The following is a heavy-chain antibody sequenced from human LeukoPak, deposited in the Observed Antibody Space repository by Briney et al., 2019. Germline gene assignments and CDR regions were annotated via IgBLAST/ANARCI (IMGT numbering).Heavy chain of an antibody. CDR1: GYSFTSYW. J-gene: IGHJ4*02. Sequence: GESLKISCKGSGYSFTSYWIGWVRQMPGKGLEWMGIIYPGDSDTRYSPSFQGQVTISADKSISTAYLQWSSLKASDTAMYYCARCYYDSSGYLGAFDYWGQGTLVTVSS. D-gene: IGHD3-22*01. CDR3: ARCYYDSSGYLGAFDY. CDR2: IYPGDSDT. V-gene: IGHV5-51*01.